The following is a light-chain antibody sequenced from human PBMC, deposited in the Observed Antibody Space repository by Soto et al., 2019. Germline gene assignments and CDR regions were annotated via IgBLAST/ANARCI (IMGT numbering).Light chain of an antibody. CDR3: QQYYHSPQT. CDR1: QRVSSRY. V-gene: IGKV3-20*01. CDR2: GSS. J-gene: IGKJ1*01. Sequence: EIVLTQSPGTLSLSPGERATISCRASQRVSSRYFAWFQQRPGQVPRRLIFGSSSRAPGIPDRFSGSGSGTDFTRTISRLEPEDFGVYYCQQYYHSPQTCGQGPKVEIK.